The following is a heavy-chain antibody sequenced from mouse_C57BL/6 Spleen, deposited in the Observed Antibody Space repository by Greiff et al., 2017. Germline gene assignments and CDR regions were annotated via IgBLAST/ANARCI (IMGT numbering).Heavy chain of an antibody. J-gene: IGHJ4*01. Sequence: EVKVVESGPELVKPGASVKISCTASGYSFTDYNMNWVKRSNGTSLAWIGVINPNYGTTSYNQKFKGKATWTVDQSSSTAYMQLNSLTSEDSAVYYCARVYLYAMDYWGQGTSVTVSS. CDR2: INPNYGTT. CDR3: ARVYLYAMDY. CDR1: GYSFTDYN. D-gene: IGHD5-1*01. V-gene: IGHV1-39*01.